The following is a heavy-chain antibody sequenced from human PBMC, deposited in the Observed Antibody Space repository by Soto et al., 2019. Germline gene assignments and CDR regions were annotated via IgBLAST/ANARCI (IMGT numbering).Heavy chain of an antibody. V-gene: IGHV1-3*01. CDR2: IHAGNGNT. CDR3: ARAACSSTSCYNYYAYGMDV. D-gene: IGHD2-2*01. J-gene: IGHJ6*02. Sequence: QVQLVQSGPEMKKPGASVKLSCKASGYTFTTYSTHWVRQAPGQRLEWMGWIHAGNGNTEHSQKFQGRVTITRDTSASTAYLELGSLRSEDTAVYYCARAACSSTSCYNYYAYGMDVWGQGTAVTVS. CDR1: GYTFTTYS.